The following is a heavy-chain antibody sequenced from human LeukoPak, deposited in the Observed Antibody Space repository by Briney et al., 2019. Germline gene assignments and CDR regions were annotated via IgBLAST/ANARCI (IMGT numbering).Heavy chain of an antibody. CDR2: ISWNSGSI. CDR1: GFTFDDYA. CDR3: AKDMKWSSGWYAFDY. Sequence: GGSLRLSCAASGFTFDDYAMYWVRQAPGKGLEWVSGISWNSGSIGYADSVKGRFTISRDNAKNSLYLQMNSLRAEDTALYYCAKDMKWSSGWYAFDYWGQGTLVTVSS. V-gene: IGHV3-9*01. J-gene: IGHJ4*02. D-gene: IGHD6-19*01.